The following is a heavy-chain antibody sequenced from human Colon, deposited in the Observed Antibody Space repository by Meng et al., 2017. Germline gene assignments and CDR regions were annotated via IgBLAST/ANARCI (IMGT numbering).Heavy chain of an antibody. D-gene: IGHD3-22*01. CDR1: GFKFDDYA. V-gene: IGHV3-9*01. CDR3: AKGRRLYYYDDSGYQDF. CDR2: ISWNSGNS. J-gene: IGHJ4*02. Sequence: SLKISCAASGFKFDDYAMHWVRQAPGKGLEWVSGISWNSGNSGYADSVKGRFTISRDNAKNSLYLEMNSLRAEDTALYYCAKGRRLYYYDDSGYQDFWGQGTLVTSPQ.